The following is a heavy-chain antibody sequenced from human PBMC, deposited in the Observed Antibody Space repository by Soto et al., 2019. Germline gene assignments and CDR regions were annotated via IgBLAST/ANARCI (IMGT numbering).Heavy chain of an antibody. CDR1: GFTFSNYA. CDR2: VSYDGDNE. D-gene: IGHD2-2*01. CDR3: AKDGGPGYCNSPGCSAEHLDS. Sequence: QVQLVESGGGVVQPGRSLRLSCVASGFTFSNYAMHWVRQAPGKGLEWVAIVSYDGDNEDYADSVRGRFVISRDNSRNTLSLQTSSLRHEDTAVYYCAKDGGPGYCNSPGCSAEHLDSWGRGPQVPVSP. V-gene: IGHV3-30*18. J-gene: IGHJ4*02.